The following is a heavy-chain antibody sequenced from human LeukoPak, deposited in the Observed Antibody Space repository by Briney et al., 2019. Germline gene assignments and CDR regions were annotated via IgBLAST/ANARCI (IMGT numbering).Heavy chain of an antibody. J-gene: IGHJ4*02. CDR1: GYSFTSYW. CDR2: IYPDDSDT. CDR3: ARYSETEKEMAFDY. D-gene: IGHD5-24*01. Sequence: GESLKISCKGSGYSFTSYWIGWVRQMPGKGLEWMGIIYPDDSDTRYSPSFQGQVTISADKSISTAYLQWGSLKASDTAMYYCARYSETEKEMAFDYWGQGTLVTVSS. V-gene: IGHV5-51*01.